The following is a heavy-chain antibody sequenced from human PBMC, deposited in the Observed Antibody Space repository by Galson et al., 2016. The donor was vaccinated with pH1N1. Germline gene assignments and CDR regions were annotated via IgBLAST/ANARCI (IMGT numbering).Heavy chain of an antibody. D-gene: IGHD2-15*01. V-gene: IGHV3-74*01. CDR3: ARNWWGIDY. J-gene: IGHJ4*02. CDR2: IDNDGRGT. CDR1: GFPFSDYW. Sequence: SLRLSCAASGFPFSDYWMHWVRQAPGKGLVWVARIDNDGRGTSHADSVRGRFAISRDNAENMLYLQMNSLSTDETAVYYCARNWWGIDYWGQGALVTVSS.